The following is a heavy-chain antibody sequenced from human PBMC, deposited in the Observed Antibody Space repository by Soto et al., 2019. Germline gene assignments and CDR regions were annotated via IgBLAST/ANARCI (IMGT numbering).Heavy chain of an antibody. Sequence: EVQLVESGGGLVQPGRSLRLSCAASGFTFDDYAMHWVRQAPGKGLEWVSGISGNSGSIGYADSVKGRFTISRDNAKNSLYLQMNSLRAEDTALYDCAKDIAHDYGDYGPGQAYFDYWGQGTLVTVSS. CDR3: AKDIAHDYGDYGPGQAYFDY. D-gene: IGHD4-17*01. CDR1: GFTFDDYA. J-gene: IGHJ4*02. CDR2: ISGNSGSI. V-gene: IGHV3-9*01.